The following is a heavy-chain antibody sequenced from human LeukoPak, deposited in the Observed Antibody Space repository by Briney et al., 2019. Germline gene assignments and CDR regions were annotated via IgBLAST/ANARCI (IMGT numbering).Heavy chain of an antibody. CDR3: ARHYDILTGYYMGALDAFDI. CDR1: GGSFSGYY. Sequence: SETLSLTCAVYGGSFSGYYWSWIRQPPGKGLEWIGEINHSGSTNYNPSLKSRDTISVDTSKNQFSLKLSSVTAADTAVYYCARHYDILTGYYMGALDAFDIWGQGTMVTVSS. V-gene: IGHV4-34*01. CDR2: INHSGST. J-gene: IGHJ3*02. D-gene: IGHD3-9*01.